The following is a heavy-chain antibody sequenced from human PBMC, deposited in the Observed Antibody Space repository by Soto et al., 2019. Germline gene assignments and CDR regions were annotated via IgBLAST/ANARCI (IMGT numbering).Heavy chain of an antibody. J-gene: IGHJ4*02. Sequence: GASVKVSCTAYGYTFTSYGISWVRQAPGQGLEWMGWISAYNGNTNYAQKLQGRVTMTTDTSTSTAYMELRSLRSDDTAVYYCARDRGYSGYVTVSVFDYWGQGTLVTVSS. CDR2: ISAYNGNT. D-gene: IGHD5-12*01. CDR1: GYTFTSYG. V-gene: IGHV1-18*01. CDR3: ARDRGYSGYVTVSVFDY.